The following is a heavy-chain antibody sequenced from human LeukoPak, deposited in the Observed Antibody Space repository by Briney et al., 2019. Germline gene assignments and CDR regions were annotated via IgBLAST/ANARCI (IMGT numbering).Heavy chain of an antibody. V-gene: IGHV6-1*01. D-gene: IGHD3-3*01. CDR1: GDSVSSNSAV. Sequence: SQTLSLTCAISGDSVSSNSAVWNWIRQSPSRGLEWLGRTYYRSKWYNDYAVSVKSRITINPDTSKNQFSLQLNSVTPEDTAVYYCAREGGGFWSGYFYYYYYMDVWGKGTTVTVSS. CDR3: AREGGGFWSGYFYYYYYMDV. CDR2: TYYRSKWYN. J-gene: IGHJ6*03.